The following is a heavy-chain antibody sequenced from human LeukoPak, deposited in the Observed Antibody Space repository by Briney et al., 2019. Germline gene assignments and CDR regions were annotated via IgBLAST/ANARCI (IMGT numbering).Heavy chain of an antibody. CDR3: AKRGVVIRVILVGFHKEAYYFDS. CDR2: ISGSGGGT. J-gene: IGHJ4*02. V-gene: IGHV3-23*01. Sequence: TGGSLRLSCAVSGISLSNYGMSWVRQAPGKELEWVAGISGSGGGTNYADSVKGRFTISRDNPKNTLYLQMNRLRAEDTAVYFCAKRGVVIRVILVGFHKEAYYFDSWGQGALVTVSS. D-gene: IGHD3-22*01. CDR1: GISLSNYG.